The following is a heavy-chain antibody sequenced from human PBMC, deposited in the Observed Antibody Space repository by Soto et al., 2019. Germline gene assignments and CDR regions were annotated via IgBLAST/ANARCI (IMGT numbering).Heavy chain of an antibody. CDR2: MNPKSGGT. J-gene: IGHJ4*02. CDR3: ARGPTAMIDY. V-gene: IGHV1-8*01. Sequence: QVQLVQSGAEVKSPGASVKVSCKASGYTFTSYDITWVRQATGQGFEWMGWMNPKSGGTRYIQKFQGRVTMTRDTSISTASMELSSLTSEETAVYYCARGPTAMIDYWGQGTLVTVSS. D-gene: IGHD5-18*01. CDR1: GYTFTSYD.